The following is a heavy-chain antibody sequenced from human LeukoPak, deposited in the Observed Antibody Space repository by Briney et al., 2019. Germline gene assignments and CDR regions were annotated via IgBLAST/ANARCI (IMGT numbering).Heavy chain of an antibody. CDR2: ISGSGGST. J-gene: IGHJ4*02. CDR1: GFTFTSYA. Sequence: GGSLRLSCAASGFTFTSYAMSWVRQAPGKGLEWVSTISGSGGSTYYADSVKGRFTISRDNSKNTLYLQMNSLRAEDTAVYYCARAKPKNMVRGLIMRRESRYYFDYWGQGTLVTVSS. CDR3: ARAKPKNMVRGLIMRRESRYYFDY. V-gene: IGHV3-23*01. D-gene: IGHD3-10*01.